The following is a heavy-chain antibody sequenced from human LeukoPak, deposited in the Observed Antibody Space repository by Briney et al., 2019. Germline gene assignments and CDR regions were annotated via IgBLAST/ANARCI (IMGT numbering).Heavy chain of an antibody. D-gene: IGHD3-22*01. CDR1: GYTFTKYG. V-gene: IGHV1-18*01. CDR3: ARDPGLSWVGYNSGYPYYFDY. Sequence: ASVKVSCKASGYTFTKYGITWVRQAPGQGLEWMGWISTYNGNTNYAQKLRGRVTMTTDTSTSTAYMELRSLRSDDTAVYYCARDPGLSWVGYNSGYPYYFDYWGQGTLVTVSS. J-gene: IGHJ4*02. CDR2: ISTYNGNT.